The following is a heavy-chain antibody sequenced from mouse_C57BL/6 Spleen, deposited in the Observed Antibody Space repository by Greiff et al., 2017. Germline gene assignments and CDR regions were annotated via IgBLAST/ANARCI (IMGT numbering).Heavy chain of an antibody. D-gene: IGHD4-1*01. J-gene: IGHJ2*01. CDR1: GYTFTSYW. V-gene: IGHV1-7*01. CDR3: ARGDWDFDY. CDR2: INPSSGYT. Sequence: QVQLKESGAELAKPGASVKLSCKASGYTFTSYWMHWVKQRPGQGLEWIGYINPSSGYTKYTQTFKYKATLTAAKSSSTTYMQLSSLTYEDSAVYYCARGDWDFDYWGQGTTLTVSS.